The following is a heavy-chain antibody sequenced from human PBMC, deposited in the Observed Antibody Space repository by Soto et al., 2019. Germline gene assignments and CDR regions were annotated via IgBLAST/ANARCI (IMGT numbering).Heavy chain of an antibody. Sequence: SETLSLTCTVSGASFSPNYWSWIRQPPGKGLEWVGYIYYDGTARHNPSLKNTLYLQMNSLRAEDTAVYYCAKEKISTSCCNWFDPWGQGTLVTVSS. CDR3: WFDP. CDR1: GASFSPNY. V-gene: IGHV4-59*01. CDR2: IYYDGTA. D-gene: IGHD2-2*01. J-gene: IGHJ5*02.